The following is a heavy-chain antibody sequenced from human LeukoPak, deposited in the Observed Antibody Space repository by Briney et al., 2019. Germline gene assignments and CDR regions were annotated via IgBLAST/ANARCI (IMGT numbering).Heavy chain of an antibody. J-gene: IGHJ3*02. CDR2: INPNSGGT. CDR1: GYTFTDYY. V-gene: IGHV1-2*02. Sequence: ASVKVSCKASGYTFTDYYMHWVRQAPGQGLEWMGWINPNSGGTNYAQKFQGRVTMTRDTSISTAYMELSRLRSDDTAVYYCARVLVDLRWYYYDSSGSAGASDIWGQGTMVTVSS. D-gene: IGHD3-22*01. CDR3: ARVLVDLRWYYYDSSGSAGASDI.